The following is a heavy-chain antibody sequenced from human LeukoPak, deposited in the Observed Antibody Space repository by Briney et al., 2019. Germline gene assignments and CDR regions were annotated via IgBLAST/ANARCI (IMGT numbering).Heavy chain of an antibody. V-gene: IGHV3-23*01. D-gene: IGHD6-19*01. CDR3: AKDSSGWSPETAGLDY. J-gene: IGHJ4*02. CDR2: ISGSGGST. Sequence: GGSLRLSCAASGFTFSTYVMSWVRQAPGKGLEWVSAISGSGGSTYYADSVEGRFTISRDNSKNTLYLQMNSLRAEDTAVYYCAKDSSGWSPETAGLDYWGQGTLVTVSS. CDR1: GFTFSTYV.